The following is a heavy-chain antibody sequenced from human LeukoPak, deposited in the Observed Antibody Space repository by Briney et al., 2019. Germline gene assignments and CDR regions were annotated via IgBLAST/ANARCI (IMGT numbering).Heavy chain of an antibody. CDR2: INPNSGAT. J-gene: IGHJ5*02. V-gene: IGHV1-2*02. Sequence: ASVKVSCKASGYTFTSYYMHWVRQAPGQGLEWMGWINPNSGATNSAQKFQGRVTMTRDTSISTAYMELSRLRSDDTAVFYCARAHYCSSTSCYIGYWFDPWGQGTLVTVSS. D-gene: IGHD2-2*02. CDR3: ARAHYCSSTSCYIGYWFDP. CDR1: GYTFTSYY.